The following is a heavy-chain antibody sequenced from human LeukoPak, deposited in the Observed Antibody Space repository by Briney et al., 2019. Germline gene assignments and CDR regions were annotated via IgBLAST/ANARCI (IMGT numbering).Heavy chain of an antibody. CDR2: MNPNSGNT. CDR3: ARGLGGSYYSYYFDY. J-gene: IGHJ4*02. CDR1: GYTFTSYD. D-gene: IGHD1-26*01. Sequence: ASVKVSCKASGYTFTSYDINWVRQATGQGLEWTGWMNPNSGNTGYAQKFQGRVTITRNTSISTAYMELSSLRSEDTAVYYCARGLGGSYYSYYFDYWGQGTLVTVSS. V-gene: IGHV1-8*03.